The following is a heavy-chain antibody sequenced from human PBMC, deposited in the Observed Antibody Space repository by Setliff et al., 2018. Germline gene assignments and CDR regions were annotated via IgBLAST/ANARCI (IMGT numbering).Heavy chain of an antibody. CDR3: ARDLRPGIAAAGTYYYYYMDV. J-gene: IGHJ6*03. CDR2: IMPLFDTA. CDR1: GGTFNGYA. Sequence: ASVKVSCKASGGTFNGYAISWVRQAPGQGLEWMGGIMPLFDTANYAQKFQGRVTITADESTSTAYMELSSLRSEDTAVYYCARDLRPGIAAAGTYYYYYMDVWGKGTTVTVSS. V-gene: IGHV1-69*13. D-gene: IGHD6-13*01.